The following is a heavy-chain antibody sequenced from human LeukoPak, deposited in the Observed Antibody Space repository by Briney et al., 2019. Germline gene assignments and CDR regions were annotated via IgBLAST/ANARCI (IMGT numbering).Heavy chain of an antibody. Sequence: PSETLSLTCTVSGYSISSGYYWGWIRQPPGKGLEWIGSTYHSGSTYYNPSLKSRVTISVDTSKNQFSLKLSSVTAADTAVYYCARATYDSSGYAPPSFDYWGQGTLVTVSS. CDR2: TYHSGST. V-gene: IGHV4-38-2*02. D-gene: IGHD3-22*01. CDR1: GYSISSGYY. CDR3: ARATYDSSGYAPPSFDY. J-gene: IGHJ4*02.